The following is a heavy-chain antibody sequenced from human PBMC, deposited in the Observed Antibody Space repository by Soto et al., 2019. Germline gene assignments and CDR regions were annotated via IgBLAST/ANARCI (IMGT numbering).Heavy chain of an antibody. D-gene: IGHD3-9*01. J-gene: IGHJ5*02. Sequence: GESLKISCKGSGYSFTGYWIGWVRQMPGKGLEWMGIIYPGDSDTRYSPSFQGQVTISADKSISTAYLQWSSLKASDTAMYYCARAYYDILTGSHLSWFDPWGQGTLVTVSS. CDR2: IYPGDSDT. V-gene: IGHV5-51*01. CDR1: GYSFTGYW. CDR3: ARAYYDILTGSHLSWFDP.